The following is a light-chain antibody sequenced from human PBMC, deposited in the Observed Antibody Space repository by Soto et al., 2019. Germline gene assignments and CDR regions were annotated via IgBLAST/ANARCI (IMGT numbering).Light chain of an antibody. CDR1: GLNIGAGYD. CDR3: RSFDAGVSGYV. V-gene: IGLV1-40*01. Sequence: QSVLTQPPSVSGALGQRVTISCTGSGLNIGAGYDVHWYQQLPGTAPKVVIYGNKIRPSGVPDRFSGSKSGTSASLAITGLQAEDEAEYYCRSFDAGVSGYVFGPGTKLTVL. CDR2: GNK. J-gene: IGLJ1*01.